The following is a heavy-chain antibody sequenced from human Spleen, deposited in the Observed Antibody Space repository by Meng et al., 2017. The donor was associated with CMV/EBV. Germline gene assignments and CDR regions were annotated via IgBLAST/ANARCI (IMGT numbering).Heavy chain of an antibody. V-gene: IGHV3-48*03. Sequence: GESLKISCAASGFTFRSYEMNWVRQAPGKGLEWVSYISGSGVTIHYADSVNARFTISRDNAKNSLHLQMNSLRVEDTAVYYCARDRGFSYEVREEGHWGQGTLVTVSS. CDR3: ARDRGFSYEVREEGH. CDR1: GFTFRSYE. J-gene: IGHJ4*02. CDR2: ISGSGVTI. D-gene: IGHD5-18*01.